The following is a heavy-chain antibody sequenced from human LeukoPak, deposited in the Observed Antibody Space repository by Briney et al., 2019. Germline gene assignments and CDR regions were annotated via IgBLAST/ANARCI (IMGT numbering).Heavy chain of an antibody. CDR3: ARVGYILTPFDI. CDR1: GGSISSGDYY. D-gene: IGHD3-9*01. J-gene: IGHJ3*02. Sequence: TSETLSLTCAVSGGSISSGDYYWSWIRQPPGKGLEWIGYIYYSGSTYYNPSLKSRVTISVDTSKNQFSLKLSSVTAADTAVYYCARVGYILTPFDIWGQGTMVTVSS. V-gene: IGHV4-30-4*01. CDR2: IYYSGST.